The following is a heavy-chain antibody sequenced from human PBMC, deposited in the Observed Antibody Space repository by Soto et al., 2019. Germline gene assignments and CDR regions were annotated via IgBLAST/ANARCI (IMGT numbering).Heavy chain of an antibody. CDR2: ISSSSSYT. V-gene: IGHV3-11*06. Sequence: QVQLVESGGDLVKPGGSLRLSCAASGFTFSNYYMSWIRQAPGKGLEWVSYISSSSSYTNYADSVKGLFTISRDNAKNSLYLQMNSLRAEDTAVYYCARALATTDYYYGMAVGGQGTTVTVSS. J-gene: IGHJ6*02. D-gene: IGHD1-26*01. CDR1: GFTFSNYY. CDR3: ARALATTDYYYGMAV.